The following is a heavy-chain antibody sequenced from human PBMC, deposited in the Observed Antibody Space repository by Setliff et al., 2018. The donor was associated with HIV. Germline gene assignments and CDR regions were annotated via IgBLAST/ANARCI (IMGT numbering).Heavy chain of an antibody. J-gene: IGHJ4*02. V-gene: IGHV4-59*08. CDR3: ARHSPADY. CDR2: IYNSAST. CDR1: GDSISTDY. Sequence: SETLSLTCTVSGDSISTDYWTWIRQPPGKGLEWIGYIYNSASTSYNPSLKSRVTISVDTAKNQFSLKLSSVTAADTAVYYCARHSPADYWGQGTLVTVSS.